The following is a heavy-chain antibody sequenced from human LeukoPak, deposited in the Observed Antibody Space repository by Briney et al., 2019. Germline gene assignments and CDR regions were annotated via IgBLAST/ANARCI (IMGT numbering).Heavy chain of an antibody. Sequence: SETLSLTCTVSGGSISSSSYYWGWIRQPPGKGLEWIGSVYYSGSTYYNPSLKSRVTISVDTSKNQFSLKLSSVTAADTAVYYCARRVSDYYDFWVAYYYYGMDVWGQGTTVTVSS. CDR3: ARRVSDYYDFWVAYYYYGMDV. CDR2: VYYSGST. J-gene: IGHJ6*02. V-gene: IGHV4-39*01. D-gene: IGHD3-3*01. CDR1: GGSISSSSYY.